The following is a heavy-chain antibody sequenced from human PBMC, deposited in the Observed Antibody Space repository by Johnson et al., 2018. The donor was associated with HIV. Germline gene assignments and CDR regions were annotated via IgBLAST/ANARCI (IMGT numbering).Heavy chain of an antibody. CDR1: GFTFSSYG. V-gene: IGHV3-30*18. J-gene: IGHJ3*02. CDR2: ISYDGKDK. D-gene: IGHD3-10*01. CDR3: AKSSSATYYGDAFDM. Sequence: QVHLVESGGGVVQPGRSLRLSCAASGFTFSSYGMHWVRQAQAKGLEWVAVISYDGKDKYYADFVKGRFTISRDNSKKTLSLQMNSLRPEDTAVYYCAKSSSATYYGDAFDMWGQGTMVTVSS.